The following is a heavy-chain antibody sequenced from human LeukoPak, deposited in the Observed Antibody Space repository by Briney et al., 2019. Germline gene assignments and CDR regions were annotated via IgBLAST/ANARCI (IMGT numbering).Heavy chain of an antibody. V-gene: IGHV3-23*01. J-gene: IGHJ3*02. Sequence: GGSLRLSCAASGFTFSSYGMSWVRQPPGKGLEWVSGIRGSGSNTDYVGSVKGRFAVSRDNSKNTLYLQMNSLRAEDTAVYYCAKGLRKLWGDAFDMWGQGTMVTVSS. D-gene: IGHD3-16*01. CDR3: AKGLRKLWGDAFDM. CDR2: IRGSGSNT. CDR1: GFTFSSYG.